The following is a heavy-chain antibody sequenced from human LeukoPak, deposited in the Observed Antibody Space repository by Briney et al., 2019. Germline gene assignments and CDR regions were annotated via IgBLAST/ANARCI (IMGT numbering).Heavy chain of an antibody. Sequence: GGSLRLSCAASGFSFSTNSMNWVRQVPGKGLEWISYISSNSATTYYADSVKGRFTISRDNAKNSLYLHINSLRADDTAVYYCARDTRSLIDYWGQGTLVTVSS. CDR3: ARDTRSLIDY. CDR1: GFSFSTNS. CDR2: ISSNSATT. D-gene: IGHD1-26*01. J-gene: IGHJ4*02. V-gene: IGHV3-48*01.